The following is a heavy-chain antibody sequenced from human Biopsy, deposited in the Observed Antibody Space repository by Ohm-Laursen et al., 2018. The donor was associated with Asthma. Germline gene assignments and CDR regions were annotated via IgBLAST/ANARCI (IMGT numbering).Heavy chain of an antibody. CDR1: GYTFNSAG. CDR2: ISVYNGNT. V-gene: IGHV1-18*01. D-gene: IGHD3-10*01. J-gene: IGHJ6*02. Sequence: PSVKVSCKTSGYTFNSAGITWVRQAPGQGLEWMGWISVYNGNTKVAQKLQDRVTMITDTSTSTAYMELGSLRSDDTAVYFCARAVDYSHYYGIDVWGQGTTVTVS. CDR3: ARAVDYSHYYGIDV.